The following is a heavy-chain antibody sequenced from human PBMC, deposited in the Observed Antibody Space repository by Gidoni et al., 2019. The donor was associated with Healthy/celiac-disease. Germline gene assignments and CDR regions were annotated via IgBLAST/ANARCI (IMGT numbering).Heavy chain of an antibody. CDR1: GYTFTSYA. J-gene: IGHJ3*02. V-gene: IGHV1-3*01. CDR2: INAGNGNT. D-gene: IGHD3-10*01. CDR3: ARLKPMVQGVIDAFDI. Sequence: QVQLVQSGAEVKKPGASAQVSCKASGYTFTSYAMHWVRQAPGQRLEWMGWINAGNGNTKYSQKFQGRVTITRDTSASTAYMERSSLRSEATAVYYCARLKPMVQGVIDAFDIWGQGTMVTVSS.